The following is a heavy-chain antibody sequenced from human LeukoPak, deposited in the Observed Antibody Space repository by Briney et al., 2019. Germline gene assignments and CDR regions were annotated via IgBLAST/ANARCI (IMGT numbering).Heavy chain of an antibody. V-gene: IGHV6-1*01. J-gene: IGHJ4*02. CDR2: TYYRSKWYN. D-gene: IGHD3-22*01. CDR3: ARVDSSGYLSGSPPALDY. CDR1: GDSVSSNSAA. Sequence: SQTLSLTCAISGDSVSSNSAAWNWIRQSPSRGLEWLGRTYYRSKWYNDYAVSVKSRITINPDTSKNQFSLQLNSVTPEDTAVYYCARVDSSGYLSGSPPALDYWGQGTLVTVSS.